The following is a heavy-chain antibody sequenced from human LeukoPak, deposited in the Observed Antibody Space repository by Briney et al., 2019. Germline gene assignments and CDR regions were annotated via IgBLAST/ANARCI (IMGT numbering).Heavy chain of an antibody. J-gene: IGHJ6*02. CDR1: GFTFSSYR. Sequence: GGSLRLSCAASGFTFSSYRMSWVRQAPGKGLEWVANIKQDGSEKYYVDSVKGRFTISRDNAKNSLYLQMNSLRAEDTAVYYCARDFHYYDSSGYYPLYYYYGMDVWGQGTTVTVSS. CDR2: IKQDGSEK. V-gene: IGHV3-7*01. D-gene: IGHD3-22*01. CDR3: ARDFHYYDSSGYYPLYYYYGMDV.